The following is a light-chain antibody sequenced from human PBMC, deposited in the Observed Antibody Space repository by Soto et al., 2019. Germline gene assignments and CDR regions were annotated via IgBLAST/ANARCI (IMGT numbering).Light chain of an antibody. V-gene: IGKV3-11*01. CDR3: QQRSNWPRPLT. Sequence: EIVLTQSPATLSLSPGERATLSCRASQSVSSYLAWYQQKPGQAPRLLIYDASNRATGIPARFSGSGSGTDFPLTISSLEPEDFAVYYCQQRSNWPRPLTFGGGTKVEIK. J-gene: IGKJ4*01. CDR1: QSVSSY. CDR2: DAS.